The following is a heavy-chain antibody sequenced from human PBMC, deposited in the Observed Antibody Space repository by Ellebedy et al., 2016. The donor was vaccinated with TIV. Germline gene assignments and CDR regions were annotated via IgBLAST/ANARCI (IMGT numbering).Heavy chain of an antibody. J-gene: IGHJ4*02. CDR2: ISVSNIYI. D-gene: IGHD3-10*01. CDR3: ARDYYGSGSSYPYYFDS. V-gene: IGHV3-21*01. Sequence: GESLKLSCAASGFTFSSSSMSWVRQAQGKGLEWVSSISVSNIYIYYTDSVNGRFTISRDNAKNSLYLQMNSLIAGDTAVYYCARDYYGSGSSYPYYFDSWGQGTLVTVSS. CDR1: GFTFSSSS.